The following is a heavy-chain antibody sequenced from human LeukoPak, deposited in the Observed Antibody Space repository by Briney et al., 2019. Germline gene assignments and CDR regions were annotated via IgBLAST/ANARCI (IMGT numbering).Heavy chain of an antibody. J-gene: IGHJ4*02. D-gene: IGHD3-22*01. CDR3: ARGSGYYYGDFDY. CDR1: GGSISSSNYY. Sequence: SQTLSLTCTVSGGSISSSNYYWGWIRQPPGKGLEWIGSMYYSGSAYYNPSLKSRVTISVDTSKHQFSLKLSSLTSADTAVYYCARGSGYYYGDFDYWGQGNLVTVSS. CDR2: MYYSGSA. V-gene: IGHV4-39*01.